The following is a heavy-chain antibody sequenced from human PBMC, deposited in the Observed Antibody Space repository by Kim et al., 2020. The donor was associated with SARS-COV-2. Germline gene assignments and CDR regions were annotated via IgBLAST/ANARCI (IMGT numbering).Heavy chain of an antibody. CDR3: ARDPGDIVVVPAELLLGGDYYYYGMDV. Sequence: GGSLRLSCAASGFTFSSYAMHWVRQAPGKGLEWVAVISYDGSNKYYADSVKGRFTISRDNSKNTLYLQMNSLRAEDTAVYYCARDPGDIVVVPAELLLGGDYYYYGMDVWGQGTTVTVS. D-gene: IGHD2-2*01. CDR2: ISYDGSNK. J-gene: IGHJ6*02. V-gene: IGHV3-30*04. CDR1: GFTFSSYA.